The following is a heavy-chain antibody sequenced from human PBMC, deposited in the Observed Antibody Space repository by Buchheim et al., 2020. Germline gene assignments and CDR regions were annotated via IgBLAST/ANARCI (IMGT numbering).Heavy chain of an antibody. CDR3: AAPGNALYYYYGMDV. J-gene: IGHJ6*02. CDR1: GFTFTSSA. V-gene: IGHV1-58*01. D-gene: IGHD4-23*01. Sequence: QMQLVQSGPEVKKPGTSVKVSCKASGFTFTSSAVQWVRQARGQRLEWIGWIVVGSGNTNYAQKFQERVTITRDMSTSTAYMELSSLRSEDTAVYYCAAPGNALYYYYGMDVWGQGTT. CDR2: IVVGSGNT.